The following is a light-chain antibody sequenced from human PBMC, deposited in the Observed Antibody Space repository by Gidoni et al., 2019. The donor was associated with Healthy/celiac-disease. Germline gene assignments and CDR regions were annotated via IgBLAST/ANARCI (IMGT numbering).Light chain of an antibody. V-gene: IGLV2-14*01. J-gene: IGLJ3*02. Sequence: SALTQPVSVSGSPGQSITISCTGTSSDVGGYNYVSWYQQHPCKAPKLMIYDVSNRPAGVSNRFSGSKSGNTASLTISGLQAEDEADYYCSSYTSSSTSWVFGGGTKLTVL. CDR2: DVS. CDR1: SSDVGGYNY. CDR3: SSYTSSSTSWV.